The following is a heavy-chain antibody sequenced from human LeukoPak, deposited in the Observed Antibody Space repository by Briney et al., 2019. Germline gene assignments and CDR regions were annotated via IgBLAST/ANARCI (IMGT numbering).Heavy chain of an antibody. J-gene: IGHJ4*02. V-gene: IGHV3-53*01. D-gene: IGHD1-26*01. CDR2: IYSGGST. CDR1: GFTVSSNY. CDR3: AREFGYYRYFDY. Sequence: PGGSLRLSCAASGFTVSSNYMSWVRQAPGKELEWVSVIYSGGSTYYADSVKGRFTISRDNSKNTLYLQMNSLRAEDTAVYYCAREFGYYRYFDYWGQGTLVTVSS.